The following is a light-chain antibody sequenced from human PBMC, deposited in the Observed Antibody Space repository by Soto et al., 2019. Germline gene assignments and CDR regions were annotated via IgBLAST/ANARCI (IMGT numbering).Light chain of an antibody. CDR2: GTS. J-gene: IGKJ1*01. CDR1: QSVSSNY. Sequence: EIVLTQSPGTLSLSPGERATLSCRASQSVSSNYLAWYQQRPGQAPRLLIYGTSSRATGIPDRFSGSGSGTDFTLIISRLEPEDFAVYYCQQYGSSPRTFGQGTKVEI. V-gene: IGKV3-20*01. CDR3: QQYGSSPRT.